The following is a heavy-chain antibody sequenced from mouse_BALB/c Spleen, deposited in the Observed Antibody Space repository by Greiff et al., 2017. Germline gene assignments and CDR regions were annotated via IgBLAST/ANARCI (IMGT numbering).Heavy chain of an antibody. J-gene: IGHJ3*01. Sequence: EVHLVESGGGLVKPGGSLKLSCAASGFTFSSYTMSWVRQTPEKRLEWVATISSGGSYTYYPDSVKGRFTISRDNAKNTLYLQMSSLKSEDTAMYYCTRDDYDPAWFLTGAKGLWSLSLQ. V-gene: IGHV5-6-4*01. CDR2: ISSGGSYT. D-gene: IGHD2-4*01. CDR1: GFTFSSYT. CDR3: TRDDYDPAWFLT.